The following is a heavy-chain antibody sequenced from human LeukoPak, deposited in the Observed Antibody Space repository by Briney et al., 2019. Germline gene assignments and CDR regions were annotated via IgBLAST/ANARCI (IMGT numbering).Heavy chain of an antibody. J-gene: IGHJ6*02. CDR1: GGSISSGGYY. V-gene: IGHV4-31*03. CDR3: ARDEGVVGFYYYGMGV. CDR2: IYYSGST. Sequence: SETLSLTCTVSGGSISSGGYYWSWIRQHPGKGLEWIGYIYYSGSTYYSPSLKSRVTISVDTSKNQFSLKLSSVTAADTAVYYCARDEGVVGFYYYGMGVWGQGTTVTVSS. D-gene: IGHD3-3*01.